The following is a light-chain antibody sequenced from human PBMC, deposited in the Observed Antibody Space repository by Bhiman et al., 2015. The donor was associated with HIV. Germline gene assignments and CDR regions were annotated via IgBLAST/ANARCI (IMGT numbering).Light chain of an antibody. Sequence: QPVLTQPPSVSGAPGQRVTISCIGSSSNIGADYRVHWYQQLPGTAPKLLIYENTKRPSGIPDRFSGSKSGTSATLGITGLQTGDEADYYCGTWDRSLSAGGVFGTGTKVTVL. V-gene: IGLV1-51*02. CDR1: SSNIGADY. CDR3: GTWDRSLSAGGV. J-gene: IGLJ1*01. CDR2: ENT.